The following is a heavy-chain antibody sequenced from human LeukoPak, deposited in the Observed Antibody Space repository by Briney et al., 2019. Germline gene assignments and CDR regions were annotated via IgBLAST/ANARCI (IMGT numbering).Heavy chain of an antibody. D-gene: IGHD3-10*01. Sequence: PGRSLRLSCAASGFTFSSYGMHWVRQAPGKGLEWVAVIWYDVSNKYYADSVKGRFTISRDNSKNTLYLQMNSLGAEDTAVYYCARDYYGSESPMIYNWFDPWGQGTLVTVSS. J-gene: IGHJ5*02. CDR1: GFTFSSYG. CDR2: IWYDVSNK. V-gene: IGHV3-33*01. CDR3: ARDYYGSESPMIYNWFDP.